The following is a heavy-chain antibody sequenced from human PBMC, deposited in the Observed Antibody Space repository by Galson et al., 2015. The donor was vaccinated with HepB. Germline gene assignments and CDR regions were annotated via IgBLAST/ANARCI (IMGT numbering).Heavy chain of an antibody. CDR2: IWYDGSNK. CDR1: GFTFSSYG. J-gene: IGHJ4*02. Sequence: SLRLSCAASGFTFSSYGMHWVRQAPGKGLEWVAVIWYDGSNKYYADSVKGRFTISRDDSRNTVYLQLNSLRPEDTAVYYCAKGCRSGTYYNAFDYWGQGTLVTVSS. V-gene: IGHV3-33*06. CDR3: AKGCRSGTYYNAFDY. D-gene: IGHD3-10*01.